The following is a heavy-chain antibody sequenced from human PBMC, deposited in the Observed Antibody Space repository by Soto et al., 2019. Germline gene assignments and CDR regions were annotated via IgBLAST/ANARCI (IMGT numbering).Heavy chain of an antibody. D-gene: IGHD1-20*01. CDR3: ARGIHDAFDI. Sequence: SETLSLTCTVSGGSISSGGYYWSWIRQHPGKGLEWIGYIYYSGSTYYNPSLKSRVTISVDTSKNQFSLKLSSVTAADTAVYYCARGIHDAFDIWGQGIMFTVSS. CDR1: GGSISSGGYY. CDR2: IYYSGST. J-gene: IGHJ3*02. V-gene: IGHV4-31*03.